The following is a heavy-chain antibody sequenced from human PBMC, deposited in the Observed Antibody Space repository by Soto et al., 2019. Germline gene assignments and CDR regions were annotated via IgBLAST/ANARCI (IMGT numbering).Heavy chain of an antibody. CDR3: ARSLRGLYYYDSRGKRGLSAFDI. D-gene: IGHD3-22*01. CDR1: GGTFSSYA. J-gene: IGHJ3*02. CDR2: IIPIFGTA. Sequence: ASVKVSCKASGGTFSSYAISWVRQAPGQGLEWMGGIIPIFGTANYAQKFQGRVTITADESTSTAYMELSSLRSEDTAVYYCARSLRGLYYYDSRGKRGLSAFDIWGQRTMVTVSS. V-gene: IGHV1-69*13.